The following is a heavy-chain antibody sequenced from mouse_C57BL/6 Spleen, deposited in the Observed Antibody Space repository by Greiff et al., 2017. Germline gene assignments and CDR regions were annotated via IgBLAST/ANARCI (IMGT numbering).Heavy chain of an antibody. CDR2: ISSGGSYT. Sequence: EVQLQESGGDLVKPGGSLKLSCAASGFTFSSYGMSWVRQTPDKRLEWVATISSGGSYTYSPDRVKGRFTLSRDNAKNTLYLQMSSLKSEDTAMYYCARQRDEDAMDYWGQGTSVTVSS. J-gene: IGHJ4*01. CDR3: ARQRDEDAMDY. V-gene: IGHV5-6*01. CDR1: GFTFSSYG.